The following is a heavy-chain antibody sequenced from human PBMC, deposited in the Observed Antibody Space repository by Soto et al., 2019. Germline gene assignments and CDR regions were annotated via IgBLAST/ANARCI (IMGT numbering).Heavy chain of an antibody. V-gene: IGHV1-69*13. CDR1: GGTFSSYA. CDR3: ARRIAARLYYYYGMDV. CDR2: IIPIFGTA. Sequence: GASVKVSCKASGGTFSSYAISWVRQAPGQGLEWMGGIIPIFGTANYAQKFQGRVTITADESTSTAYMELSSLRSEDTAVYYCARRIAARLYYYYGMDVWGQGTTVTVSS. J-gene: IGHJ6*02. D-gene: IGHD6-6*01.